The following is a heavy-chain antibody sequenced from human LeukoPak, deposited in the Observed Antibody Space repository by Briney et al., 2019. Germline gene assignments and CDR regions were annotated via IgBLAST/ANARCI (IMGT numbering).Heavy chain of an antibody. CDR3: ARGLMGATTGPYYFDY. CDR1: GGSFSGYY. D-gene: IGHD1-26*01. V-gene: IGHV4-34*01. CDR2: INHSGST. Sequence: SETLSLTCAVYGGSFSGYYWSWIRQPPGKGLEWIGEINHSGSTNYNPSLKSRVTISVDTSKNQFSLKLSSVTAADTAVYYCARGLMGATTGPYYFDYWGQGTPVTVSS. J-gene: IGHJ4*02.